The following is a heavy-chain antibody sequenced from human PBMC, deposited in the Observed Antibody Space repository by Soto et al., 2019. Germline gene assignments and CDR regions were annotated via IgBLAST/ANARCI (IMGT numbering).Heavy chain of an antibody. CDR3: ARAIYYDSSGYQYFDY. V-gene: IGHV4-30-2*01. J-gene: IGHJ4*02. CDR2: IYHSGST. CDR1: GGSISSGGYS. Sequence: QLQLQESGSGLVKPSQTLSLTCAVSGGSISSGGYSWSWIRQPPGKGLEWIGYIYHSGSTYYNPSLKSRVTISVDRSKNQFSRKLSSVTAADTAVYYCARAIYYDSSGYQYFDYWGQGTLVTVSS. D-gene: IGHD3-22*01.